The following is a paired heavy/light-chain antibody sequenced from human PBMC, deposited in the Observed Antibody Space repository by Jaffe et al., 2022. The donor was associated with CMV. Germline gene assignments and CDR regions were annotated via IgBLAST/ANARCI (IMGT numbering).Heavy chain of an antibody. D-gene: IGHD2-8*01. CDR1: GYTFTGYF. CDR2: INPNSGVA. J-gene: IGHJ4*02. CDR3: AREQRGGYCVNGVCPSDY. V-gene: IGHV1-2*02. Sequence: QVQLVQSGAEVKKPGASVTVSCKTSGYTFTGYFMHWVRQAPGQGLEYMGWINPNSGVANYAQNFQGRVTMTRDTSISTAYMELSSLRSDDTAVYYCAREQRGGYCVNGVCPSDYWGQGTLVTVSS.
Light chain of an antibody. CDR1: TLGNKY. CDR3: QAWDSGTVV. Sequence: SYELTQPPSVSVSPGQTASITCSGDTLGNKYACWYQQKPGQSPVLVIYEDRKRPSGIPERFSGSSSGNTATLTISGTLPMDEADYYCQAWDSGTVVFGTGTKVTVL. CDR2: EDR. V-gene: IGLV3-1*01. J-gene: IGLJ1*01.